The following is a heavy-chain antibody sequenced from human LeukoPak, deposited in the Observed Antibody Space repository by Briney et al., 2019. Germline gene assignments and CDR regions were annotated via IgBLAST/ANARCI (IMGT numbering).Heavy chain of an antibody. Sequence: PGGSLRLSCAVSGFTFSSYGMHWVRQTPGKGLEWVAFIRYDGSSKYSADSVKGRFTISRDNSKNTLFLQMNSLRAEDSAMYYCAKEDRGPLEMSTIKGLDHWGQGTLVTVSS. D-gene: IGHD5-24*01. CDR2: IRYDGSSK. V-gene: IGHV3-30*02. J-gene: IGHJ4*02. CDR3: AKEDRGPLEMSTIKGLDH. CDR1: GFTFSSYG.